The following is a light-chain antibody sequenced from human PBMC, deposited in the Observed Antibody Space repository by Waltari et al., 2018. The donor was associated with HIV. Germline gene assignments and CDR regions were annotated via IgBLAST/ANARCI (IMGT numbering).Light chain of an antibody. Sequence: QSVLTQPPSVPGAPGRSGLTTCTGTNSNIRATYGVHCYQQLPGAAPKLLISMNTNRPSGVRDRLSDSRSCTSASLAITGLQAGDEADYYCQSYDTSLGASVFGGGTKLTVL. CDR3: QSYDTSLGASV. V-gene: IGLV1-40*01. CDR2: MNT. CDR1: NSNIRATYG. J-gene: IGLJ3*02.